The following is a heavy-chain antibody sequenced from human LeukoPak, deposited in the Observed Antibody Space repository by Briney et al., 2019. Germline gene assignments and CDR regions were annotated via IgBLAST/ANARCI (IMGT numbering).Heavy chain of an antibody. D-gene: IGHD1-1*01. V-gene: IGHV1-2*02. J-gene: IGHJ4*02. CDR1: GYTFTGYY. CDR2: INPNSGDT. Sequence: ASVKVSCKASGYTFTGYYMHWVRQAPGQGLEWMGWINPNSGDTNYAQKFQGRVTMTRDTSINTAYMELSRLRSDDTAVYYCARDRGTWNDDGFDYWGQGTLVTVSS. CDR3: ARDRGTWNDDGFDY.